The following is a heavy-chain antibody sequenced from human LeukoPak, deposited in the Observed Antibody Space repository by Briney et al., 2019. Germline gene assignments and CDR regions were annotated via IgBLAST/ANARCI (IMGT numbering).Heavy chain of an antibody. CDR1: GFTFDDYA. D-gene: IGHD6-13*01. CDR2: ISWNSGSI. CDR3: AKDKGAAAGMENWFDP. J-gene: IGHJ5*02. Sequence: PGGSLRLSCAASGFTFDDYAMHWVRQAPGKGLEWVSGISWNSGSIGYADSVKGRFTISRDNAKNSLYLQMNSLRAEDTALYYCAKDKGAAAGMENWFDPWGQGTLVTVSS. V-gene: IGHV3-9*01.